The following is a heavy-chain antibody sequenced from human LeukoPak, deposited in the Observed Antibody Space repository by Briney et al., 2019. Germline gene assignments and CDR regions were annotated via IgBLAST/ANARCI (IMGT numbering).Heavy chain of an antibody. J-gene: IGHJ4*02. CDR3: ARTYSASSHYFDH. CDR2: IRSNAYGGTT. D-gene: IGHD6-13*01. Sequence: GGSLRLSCAASGFTFSSYGMHWVRQAPGKGLEWVGFIRSNAYGGTTEYAASVKGRFTISRDDSKSVAYLQMNSLKPEDTALYYCARTYSASSHYFDHWGQGTLVTVSS. CDR1: GFTFSSYG. V-gene: IGHV3-49*04.